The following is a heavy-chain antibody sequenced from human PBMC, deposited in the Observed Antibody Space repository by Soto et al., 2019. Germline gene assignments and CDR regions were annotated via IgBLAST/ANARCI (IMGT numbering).Heavy chain of an antibody. CDR2: ISGSGGST. J-gene: IGHJ3*02. Sequence: EVQLLESGGGLVQPGGSLRLSCAASGFTFSSYAMSWVRQAPGKGLEWVSAISGSGGSTYYADCVKGRFTISRDNSKNTLELQMNSLRAEDTAVYYCAKDRDIVVVVAADDAFDIWGQGTMVSVSS. CDR3: AKDRDIVVVVAADDAFDI. CDR1: GFTFSSYA. D-gene: IGHD2-15*01. V-gene: IGHV3-23*01.